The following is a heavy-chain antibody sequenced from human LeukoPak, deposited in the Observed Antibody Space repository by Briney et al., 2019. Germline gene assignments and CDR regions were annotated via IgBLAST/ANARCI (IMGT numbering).Heavy chain of an antibody. CDR2: INHSGST. D-gene: IGHD3-10*01. CDR1: GGSFSGYY. V-gene: IGHV4-34*01. CDR3: VRSGSYLLDY. Sequence: SETLSLTCAVYGGSFSGYYWSWIRQPPGKGLEWIGEINHSGSTNYNPSLKSRVTISVDTSKNQFSLKLSSVTAADTAVYYCVRSGSYLLDYWGQGTLVTVSS. J-gene: IGHJ4*02.